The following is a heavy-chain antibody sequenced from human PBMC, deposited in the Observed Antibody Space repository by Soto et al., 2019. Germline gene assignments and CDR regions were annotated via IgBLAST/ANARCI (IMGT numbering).Heavy chain of an antibody. CDR2: IYHSGST. D-gene: IGHD3-10*01. V-gene: IGHV4-30-2*01. J-gene: IGHJ4*02. CDR3: AREFGWMVRGPFDY. Sequence: PSETLSLTCAVSGGSISSGGYSWSWIRQPPGKGLEWIGYIYHSGSTYYNPSLKSRVTISVDRSKNQFSLKLSSVTAADTAVYYCAREFGWMVRGPFDYSGQGTQVTVSS. CDR1: GGSISSGGYS.